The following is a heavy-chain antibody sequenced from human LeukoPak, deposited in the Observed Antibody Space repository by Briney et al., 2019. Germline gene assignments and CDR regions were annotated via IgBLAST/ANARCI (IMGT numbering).Heavy chain of an antibody. J-gene: IGHJ5*02. CDR3: AGWEWELLRNWFDP. D-gene: IGHD1-26*01. Sequence: GASVKVSCKASGGTFSSYAISWVRQAPGQGLEWMGGINPIFDSANYAQIFQGRVTITEDESTSTAYMELRSLRSEDTAVYYCAGWEWELLRNWFDPWGEGTLVTVSS. CDR2: INPIFDSA. CDR1: GGTFSSYA. V-gene: IGHV1-69*13.